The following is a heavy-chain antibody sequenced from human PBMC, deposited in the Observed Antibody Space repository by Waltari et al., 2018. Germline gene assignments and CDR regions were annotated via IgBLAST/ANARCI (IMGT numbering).Heavy chain of an antibody. CDR3: AKDSGWYYFDS. CDR2: ISGTGGSA. V-gene: IGHV3-23*01. J-gene: IGHJ4*02. CDR1: AFSFSIYG. Sequence: EVHLLESGGGVVPPGGSLRLPCQASAFSFSIYGMHWVRQAPGQGLEWVSFISGTGGSANHADSVKGRFTVSRDNSGNTLYLQMNSLRADDTAIYYCAKDSGWYYFDSWGQGTLVTVS. D-gene: IGHD6-19*01.